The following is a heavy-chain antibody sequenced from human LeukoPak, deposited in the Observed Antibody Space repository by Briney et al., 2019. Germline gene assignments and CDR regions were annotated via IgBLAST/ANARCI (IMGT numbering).Heavy chain of an antibody. Sequence: SETLSLTCTVSGGSISSYYWSWIRQPPGKGLEWIGYIYYSGSTNYNPSLKSRVTISVDTSKNQFSLSLSSVTAADTAVYYCARVTGYVMEDYFDYWGQGTLVTVSS. CDR2: IYYSGST. D-gene: IGHD6-13*01. CDR3: ARVTGYVMEDYFDY. J-gene: IGHJ4*02. V-gene: IGHV4-59*01. CDR1: GGSISSYY.